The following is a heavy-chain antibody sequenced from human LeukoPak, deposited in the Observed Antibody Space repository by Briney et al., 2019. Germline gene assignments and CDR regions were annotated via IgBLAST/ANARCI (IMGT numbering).Heavy chain of an antibody. D-gene: IGHD5-18*01. V-gene: IGHV3-66*01. CDR3: ARDGEYSYGYGFDY. CDR2: IYSGDRT. J-gene: IGHJ4*02. Sequence: PGGSLRLSCAASGFSVNNLYMSWVRQAPGKGLEWVSVIYSGDRTYYAGSVKGRFTISRDTSKNTEYLQMNSLRPEETAVYYCARDGEYSYGYGFDYWGQGTLVTVSS. CDR1: GFSVNNLY.